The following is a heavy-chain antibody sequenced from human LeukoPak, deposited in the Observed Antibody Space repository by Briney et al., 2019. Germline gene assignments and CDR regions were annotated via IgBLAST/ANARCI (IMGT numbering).Heavy chain of an antibody. CDR3: SKIPSEYGGNSLNYFGMDV. V-gene: IGHV3-23*01. CDR2: ISGSGGST. Sequence: GGSLRLSCAASGFTFSSYAMSWVRQAPGKGLEWVSAISGSGGSTYYADSVKGRFTISRDNSKNTLYLQMNSLRAEDTAVYYCSKIPSEYGGNSLNYFGMDVWGRGTAVSVSS. D-gene: IGHD4-23*01. J-gene: IGHJ6*02. CDR1: GFTFSSYA.